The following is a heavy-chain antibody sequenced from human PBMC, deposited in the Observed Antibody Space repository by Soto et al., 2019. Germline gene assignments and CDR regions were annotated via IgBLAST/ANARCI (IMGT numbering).Heavy chain of an antibody. D-gene: IGHD6-13*01. V-gene: IGHV3-21*01. CDR1: GFTFSSYS. Sequence: EVQLVESGGGLVKPGGSLRLSCAASGFTFSSYSMNWVRQAPGKGLEWVSSISSSSSYIYYADSVKGRFTISRDNAKNSLYLQMNSLRADDTAVYYCARDHRPSGIAAAGTGGWFDPWGQGTLVTVYS. CDR2: ISSSSSYI. CDR3: ARDHRPSGIAAAGTGGWFDP. J-gene: IGHJ5*02.